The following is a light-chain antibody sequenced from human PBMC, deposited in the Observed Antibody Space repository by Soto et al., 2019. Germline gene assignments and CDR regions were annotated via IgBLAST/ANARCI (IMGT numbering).Light chain of an antibody. J-gene: IGKJ5*01. Sequence: DIVLTQSPGTLSLSPVDRATLSCRSSQGVRNYVAWYQQKPGQSPRLLIYGASTRATGIPARFSGSGSGTEFTLTISSLQSEDFAVYYCQQYNNWPPITFGQGTRLEIK. CDR3: QQYNNWPPIT. V-gene: IGKV3-15*01. CDR1: QGVRNY. CDR2: GAS.